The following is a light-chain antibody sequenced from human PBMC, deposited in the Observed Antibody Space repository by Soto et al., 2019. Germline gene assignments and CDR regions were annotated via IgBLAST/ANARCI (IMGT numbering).Light chain of an antibody. Sequence: QSALTQPASVSGSPGQSITISCTGTSSDVGGYNYVSWYQQHPGKAPKLMIYEVSNRPSGVSNRFSCSKSGNTASLTISGLQAEDEADYYGSSYTSSSTPYVFGPGTKLTVL. J-gene: IGLJ1*01. CDR2: EVS. CDR3: SSYTSSSTPYV. V-gene: IGLV2-14*01. CDR1: SSDVGGYNY.